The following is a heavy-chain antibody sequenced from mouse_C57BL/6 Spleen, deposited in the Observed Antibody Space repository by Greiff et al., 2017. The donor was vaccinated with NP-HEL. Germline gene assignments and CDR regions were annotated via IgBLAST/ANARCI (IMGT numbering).Heavy chain of an antibody. J-gene: IGHJ2*01. CDR3: ARGDGSSGDYFDY. CDR1: GYTFTNYW. D-gene: IGHD1-1*01. V-gene: IGHV1-63*01. Sequence: QQSGAELVRPGTSVKMSCKASGYTFTNYWIGWAKQRPGHGLEWIGDIYPGGGYTNYNEKFKGKATLTADKSSSTAYMQFSSLTSEDSAIYYCARGDGSSGDYFDYWGQGTTLTVSS. CDR2: IYPGGGYT.